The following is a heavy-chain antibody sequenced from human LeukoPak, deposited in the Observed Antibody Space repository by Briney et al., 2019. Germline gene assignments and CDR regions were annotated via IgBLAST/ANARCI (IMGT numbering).Heavy chain of an antibody. J-gene: IGHJ4*02. CDR3: ARTRSPRRITDYFDY. CDR2: IYYSWST. D-gene: IGHD2-15*01. CDR1: GGSISSSSYY. Sequence: SETLSLTCTVSGGSISSSSYYWGWIRQPPGKGLEWIGRIYYSWSTYYNPSLKSRVTISVDTSKNQFSLKLSSVTAADTAVYYCARTRSPRRITDYFDYWGQGTLVTVSS. V-gene: IGHV4-39*07.